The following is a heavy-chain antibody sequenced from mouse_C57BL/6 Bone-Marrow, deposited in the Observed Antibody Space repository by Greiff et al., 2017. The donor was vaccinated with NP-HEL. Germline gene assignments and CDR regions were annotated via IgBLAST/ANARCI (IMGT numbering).Heavy chain of an antibody. CDR2: IDPSDSYT. CDR3: ASPIYYGHSLDY. CDR1: GYTFTSYW. Sequence: QVQLQQPGAELVRPGTSVKLSCKASGYTFTSYWMHWVKQRPGQGLEWIGGIDPSDSYTNYNQKFQGKATLTVDTSSSTAYMQLSSLTSEDSAVYYYASPIYYGHSLDYWGQGTTLTVSA. D-gene: IGHD2-1*01. V-gene: IGHV1-59*01. J-gene: IGHJ2*01.